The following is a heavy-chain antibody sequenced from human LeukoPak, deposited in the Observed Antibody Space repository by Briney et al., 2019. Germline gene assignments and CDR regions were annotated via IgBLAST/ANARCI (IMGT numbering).Heavy chain of an antibody. V-gene: IGHV3-30*02. CDR1: GFTFSSYA. D-gene: IGHD6-13*01. CDR2: IRYDGSNK. J-gene: IGHJ4*02. Sequence: PGGSLRLSCAASGFTFSSYAMSWVRQAPGKGLEWVAFIRYDGSNKYYADSVKGRFTISRDNSKNTLYLQMNSLRAEDTAVYYCAKIRIAAAGALDYWGQGTLVTVSS. CDR3: AKIRIAAAGALDY.